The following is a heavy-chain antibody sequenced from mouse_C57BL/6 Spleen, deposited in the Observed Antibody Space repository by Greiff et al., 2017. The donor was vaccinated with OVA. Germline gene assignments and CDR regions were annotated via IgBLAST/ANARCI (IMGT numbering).Heavy chain of an antibody. J-gene: IGHJ2*01. Sequence: VQLKQSGPVLVKPGASVKMSCKASGYTFTDYYMNWVKQSHGKSLEWIGVINPYNGGTSYNQKFKGKATLTVDKSSSTAYMELNSLTSEDSAVYYCARRGLPLDYWGQGTTLTVSS. CDR3: ARRGLPLDY. V-gene: IGHV1-19*01. CDR2: INPYNGGT. D-gene: IGHD2-2*01. CDR1: GYTFTDYY.